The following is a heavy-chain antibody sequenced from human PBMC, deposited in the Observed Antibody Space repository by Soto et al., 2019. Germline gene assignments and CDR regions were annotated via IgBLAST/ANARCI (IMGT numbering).Heavy chain of an antibody. V-gene: IGHV4-59*01. J-gene: IGHJ4*02. D-gene: IGHD3-10*02. CDR2: IFYSGST. CDR3: ASMIGDPVLSFDS. Sequence: VQLEESGPGLVKPSETLSLTCTVSGGSISSYYWSCIRQPPGKGLEWIGFIFYSGSTSYNPSLKSRVTISIDTSENQFSLKLSSVTAADTAVYYCASMIGDPVLSFDSWGQGTLVAVSS. CDR1: GGSISSYY.